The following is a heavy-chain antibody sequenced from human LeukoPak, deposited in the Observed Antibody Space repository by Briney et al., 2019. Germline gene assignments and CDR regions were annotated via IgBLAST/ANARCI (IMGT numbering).Heavy chain of an antibody. J-gene: IGHJ4*02. Sequence: GASVKVSCKASGYSFTNHYIHWVRQAPGQGLEWMGIINPSGGSTSYAQKFPGRVTMTRDMSTSTVYMEVSSLRSEDTAVYYCARDRFGGVVAAEYYFDYWGQGTLVTVSS. CDR1: GYSFTNHY. CDR3: ARDRFGGVVAAEYYFDY. V-gene: IGHV1-46*01. D-gene: IGHD2-15*01. CDR2: INPSGGST.